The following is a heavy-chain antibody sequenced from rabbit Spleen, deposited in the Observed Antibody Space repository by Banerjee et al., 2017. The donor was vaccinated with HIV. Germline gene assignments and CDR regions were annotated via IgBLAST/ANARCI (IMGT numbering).Heavy chain of an antibody. CDR1: GLDISSSYW. CDR3: ARDSAGREDFKL. J-gene: IGHJ4*01. CDR2: IDVVKSGST. Sequence: QEQLEESGGGLVTTGASLTLTCKASGLDISSSYWICWVRQAPGKGLEWIACIDVVKSGSTYYASWAKGRFTISKTSSTTVTLQMTSLTGADTATYFCARDSAGREDFKLWGPGTLVTVS. D-gene: IGHD4-2*01. V-gene: IGHV1S45*01.